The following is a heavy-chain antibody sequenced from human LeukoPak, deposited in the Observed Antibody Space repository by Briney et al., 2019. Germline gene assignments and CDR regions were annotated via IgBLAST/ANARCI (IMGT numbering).Heavy chain of an antibody. CDR3: AKDILSGSPGVWYYYYGMDV. V-gene: IGHV3-30*18. J-gene: IGHJ6*02. CDR1: GFTFSSYG. Sequence: PGRSLRLSCAASGFTFSSYGMHWVRQAPGKGLEWVAVISYDGSNKYYADSVKGRFTTSRDNSKNTLYLQMNSLRAEDTAVYYCAKDILSGSPGVWYYYYGMDVWGQGTTVTVSS. D-gene: IGHD1-26*01. CDR2: ISYDGSNK.